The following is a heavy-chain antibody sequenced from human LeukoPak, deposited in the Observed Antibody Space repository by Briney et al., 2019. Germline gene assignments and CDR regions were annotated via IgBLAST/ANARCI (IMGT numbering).Heavy chain of an antibody. CDR2: MNPNSGNT. CDR3: AREDYYDSGSFGP. D-gene: IGHD3-22*01. CDR1: GHTFTSYD. V-gene: IGHV1-8*02. J-gene: IGHJ5*02. Sequence: ASVKVSCKASGHTFTSYDINWVRQATGQGLEWMGWMNPNSGNTAYAQKFQGRVTMTRNNSISTAYMELSSLRSEDTAVYYCAREDYYDSGSFGPWGQGTLVTVSS.